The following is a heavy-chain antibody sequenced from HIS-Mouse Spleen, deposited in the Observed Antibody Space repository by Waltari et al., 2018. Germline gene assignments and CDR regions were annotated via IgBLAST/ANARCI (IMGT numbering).Heavy chain of an antibody. Sequence: EVQLVESGGGLVQPGGSLRLSCGALGFTFMRLDLHWVRQATGKGLEWVSAIGTAGDTYYPGSVKGRFTISRENAKNSLYLQMNSLRAGDTAVYYCARGYSNYVPYFDYWGQGTLVTVSS. V-gene: IGHV3-13*01. J-gene: IGHJ4*02. CDR3: ARGYSNYVPYFDY. D-gene: IGHD4-4*01. CDR1: GFTFMRLD. CDR2: IGTAGDT.